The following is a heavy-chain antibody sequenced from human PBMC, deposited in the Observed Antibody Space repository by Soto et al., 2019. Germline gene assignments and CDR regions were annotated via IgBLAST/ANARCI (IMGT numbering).Heavy chain of an antibody. J-gene: IGHJ6*02. CDR3: AKSIAARPEYYYYYGMDV. CDR2: IYPGDSDT. D-gene: IGHD6-6*01. Sequence: GESLKISCKGSGYSFTSYWIGWVRQMPGKGLEWMGIIYPGDSDTRYSPSFQGQVTISADKSISTAYLQWSSLKASDTAMYYCAKSIAARPEYYYYYGMDVWGQGTTVTAP. V-gene: IGHV5-51*01. CDR1: GYSFTSYW.